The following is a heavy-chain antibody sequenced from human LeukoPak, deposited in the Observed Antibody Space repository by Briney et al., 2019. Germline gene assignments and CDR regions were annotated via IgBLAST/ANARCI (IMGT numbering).Heavy chain of an antibody. D-gene: IGHD2-21*02. V-gene: IGHV4-59*01. J-gene: IGHJ3*02. CDR2: IYYSGST. Sequence: SETLSLTCTVSGGSISSYYWSWLRQPPGKGLEWIGYIYYSGSTNYNPSLKSRVTISVDTSKNQFSLKLSSVTAADTAVYYCARVPVTARLTDALDIWGQGTMVTVSS. CDR1: GGSISSYY. CDR3: ARVPVTARLTDALDI.